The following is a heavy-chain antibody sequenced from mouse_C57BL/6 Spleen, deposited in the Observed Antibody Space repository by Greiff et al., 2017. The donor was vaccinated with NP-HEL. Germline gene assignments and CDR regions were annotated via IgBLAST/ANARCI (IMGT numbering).Heavy chain of an antibody. Sequence: VQLQQSGPELVKPGASVKISCKASGYAFSSSWMNWVKQRPGKGLEWIGRIYPGDGDTNYNGKFKGKATLTADKSSSTAYMQLSSLTSEDSAVYFCARSPLYGSRTGYFDVWGTGTTVTVSS. CDR2: IYPGDGDT. J-gene: IGHJ1*03. CDR1: GYAFSSSW. CDR3: ARSPLYGSRTGYFDV. V-gene: IGHV1-82*01. D-gene: IGHD1-1*01.